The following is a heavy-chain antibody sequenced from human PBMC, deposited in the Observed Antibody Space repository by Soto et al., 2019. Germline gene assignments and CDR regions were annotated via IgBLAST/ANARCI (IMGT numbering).Heavy chain of an antibody. D-gene: IGHD6-13*01. V-gene: IGHV4-59*01. J-gene: IGHJ5*02. CDR2: IYHSGST. CDR3: ARSGAAGAGRNCFDP. Sequence: QVQLQESGPGLVKPSETLSLTCTISGGSIGSYYWSWIRQPPGKGLEWIGNIYHSGSTNYNPSLKSRVTISVDTSKNQFALKLNSVTAADTAVYYCARSGAAGAGRNCFDPWGQGTLVTVSS. CDR1: GGSIGSYY.